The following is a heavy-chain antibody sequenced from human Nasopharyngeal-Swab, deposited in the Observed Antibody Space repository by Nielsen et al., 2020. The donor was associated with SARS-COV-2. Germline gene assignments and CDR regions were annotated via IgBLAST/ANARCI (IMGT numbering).Heavy chain of an antibody. Sequence: VRQVPGKGLEWVSYISSSDSTTYYADSVKGRFTISRDNAKNSLYLQMNSLRVEDTGVYYCARADSSGWFFSDWGRGTLVTVSS. V-gene: IGHV3-48*03. D-gene: IGHD6-19*01. J-gene: IGHJ4*02. CDR2: ISSSDSTT. CDR3: ARADSSGWFFSD.